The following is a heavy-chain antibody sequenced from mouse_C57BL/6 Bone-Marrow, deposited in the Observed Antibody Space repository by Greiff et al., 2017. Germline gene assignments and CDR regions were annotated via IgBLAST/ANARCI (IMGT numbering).Heavy chain of an antibody. D-gene: IGHD1-1*01. CDR1: GYTFTSYG. V-gene: IGHV1-81*01. CDR2: IYPRSGNT. J-gene: IGHJ3*01. Sequence: VKLQESGAELARPGASVKLSCKASGYTFTSYGISWVKQRTGQGLEWIGEIYPRSGNTYYNEKFKGKATLTADKSSSTAYMELRSLTSEDSAVYFCARGDYGSSSFAYWGQGTLVTVSA. CDR3: ARGDYGSSSFAY.